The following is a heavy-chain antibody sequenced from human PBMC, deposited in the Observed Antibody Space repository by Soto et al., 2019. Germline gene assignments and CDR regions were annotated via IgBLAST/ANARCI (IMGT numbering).Heavy chain of an antibody. CDR2: VIPMFGTT. CDR3: ARRQGTSQNYYYGMDV. J-gene: IGHJ6*02. V-gene: IGHV1-69*13. CDR1: GGTFSSYA. D-gene: IGHD1-1*01. Sequence: GASVKVSCKASGGTFSSYAITWVRQAPGQGLEWMGGVIPMFGTTNYAQKFQGRVTIIADESTSTAHMELSSLRSEDTAVYYCARRQGTSQNYYYGMDVWGQGTTVTVSS.